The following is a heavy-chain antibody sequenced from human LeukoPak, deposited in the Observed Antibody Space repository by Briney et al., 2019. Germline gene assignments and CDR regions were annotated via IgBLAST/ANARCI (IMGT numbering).Heavy chain of an antibody. CDR3: AKALVSQLVLYYFDY. CDR2: ISGSGGST. V-gene: IGHV3-23*01. D-gene: IGHD6-6*01. J-gene: IGHJ4*02. CDR1: GFTFSSYA. Sequence: GGSLRLSCAASGFTFSSYAMSWVRQAPGKGLEWVSAISGSGGSTYYADSVKGRFTISRDNSKNTLYLQMNSLRAEDTAVYYCAKALVSQLVLYYFDYWGQGTLVTDSS.